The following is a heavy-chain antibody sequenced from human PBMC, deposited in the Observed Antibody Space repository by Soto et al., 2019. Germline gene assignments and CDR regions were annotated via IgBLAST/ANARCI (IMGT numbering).Heavy chain of an antibody. J-gene: IGHJ4*02. V-gene: IGHV4-30-2*01. Sequence: TLSLTCAVSGGSISSGGYSWSWIRQPPGKGLEWIGYMYHSGSTYYNPSLKSRVTISIDRSKNQFSLKLSSVTAADTAVYYRSRGTDYWGQGILVTVSS. CDR2: MYHSGST. CDR3: SRGTDY. CDR1: GGSISSGGYS.